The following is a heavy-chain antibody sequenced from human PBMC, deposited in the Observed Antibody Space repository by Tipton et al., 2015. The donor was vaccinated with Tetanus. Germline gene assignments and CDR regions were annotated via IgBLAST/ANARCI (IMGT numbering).Heavy chain of an antibody. V-gene: IGHV4-59*07. J-gene: IGHJ3*01. CDR3: AGPTLAHDAFDF. CDR1: GDSITNSY. CDR2: IYYSGAT. D-gene: IGHD5-12*01. Sequence: TLSLTCTVSGDSITNSYWTWIRQPPGKGLEWIGYIYYSGATNYNPSLKSRVTIAVDTSKNQLSLKMRYVTAADTAVYYCAGPTLAHDAFDFWGQGTMVTVS.